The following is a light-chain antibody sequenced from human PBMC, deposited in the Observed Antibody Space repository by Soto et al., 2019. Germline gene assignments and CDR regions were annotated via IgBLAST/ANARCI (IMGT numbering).Light chain of an antibody. CDR1: SSDVGSYNF. CDR3: FSYAGSTYV. V-gene: IGLV2-23*02. J-gene: IGLJ1*01. CDR2: EVT. Sequence: QSALTQPASVSGSPGQSITISCTGTSSDVGSYNFVSWYQQYPGKVPKLMIYEVTKRPSGVSHRFSGSKSGNTASLTISGLQAEDEADYYCFSYAGSTYVFGTGTKVTVL.